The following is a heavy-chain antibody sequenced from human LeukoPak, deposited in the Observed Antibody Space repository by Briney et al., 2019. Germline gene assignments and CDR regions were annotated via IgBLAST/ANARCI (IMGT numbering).Heavy chain of an antibody. J-gene: IGHJ4*02. CDR2: IYYSGST. CDR3: ASEASQYYYDSSGYY. Sequence: PSETLSLTCTVSGGSISSSSYYWGWIRQPPGKGLEWIGSIYYSGSTYYNPSLKSRVTISVDTSKNQFSLKLSSVTAADTAVYYCASEASQYYYDSSGYYWGQGTLVTVSS. D-gene: IGHD3-22*01. CDR1: GGSISSSSYY. V-gene: IGHV4-39*01.